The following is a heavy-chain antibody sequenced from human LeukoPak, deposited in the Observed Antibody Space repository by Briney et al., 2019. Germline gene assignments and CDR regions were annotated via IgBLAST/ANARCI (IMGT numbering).Heavy chain of an antibody. CDR2: ISGSGGST. Sequence: GGSLRLSCAASRFTVSSYAMSWVRQAPGKGLEWGSAISGSGGSTYYADSVKGRFTISRDNSKNTLYLQMNSLRAEDTAVYYCAKDAIVLMVYAIVWGQGTLVTVSS. V-gene: IGHV3-23*01. CDR1: RFTVSSYA. CDR3: AKDAIVLMVYAIV. J-gene: IGHJ4*02. D-gene: IGHD2-8*01.